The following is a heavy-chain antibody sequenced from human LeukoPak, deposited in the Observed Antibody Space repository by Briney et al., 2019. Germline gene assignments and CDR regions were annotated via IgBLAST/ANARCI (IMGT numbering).Heavy chain of an antibody. V-gene: IGHV4-59*08. CDR3: ARQTYGADY. CDR2: IYYSGST. J-gene: IGHJ4*02. Sequence: SETLSLTCTVSGGSISNYYWSWIRQPPGKGLEWIGYIYYSGSTNYNPSLKSRVTISVDTSKNQFSLKLSSVTAADTAAYYCARQTYGADYWGQGTLVTVSS. D-gene: IGHD4-17*01. CDR1: GGSISNYY.